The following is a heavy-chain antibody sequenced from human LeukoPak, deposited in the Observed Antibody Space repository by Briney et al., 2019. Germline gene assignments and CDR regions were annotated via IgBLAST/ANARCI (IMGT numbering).Heavy chain of an antibody. J-gene: IGHJ4*02. CDR1: GGTFSSYA. V-gene: IGHV1-69*04. CDR2: IIPILGIA. CDR3: DREPDEIAEWELTADY. D-gene: IGHD4-23*01. Sequence: GASVKVSCKASGGTFSSYAISWVRQAPGQGLEWMGRIIPILGIANYAQKFQGRVTITADKSTSTAYMELSSLRSEDTAVYYCDREPDEIAEWELTADYWGQGTLVTVSS.